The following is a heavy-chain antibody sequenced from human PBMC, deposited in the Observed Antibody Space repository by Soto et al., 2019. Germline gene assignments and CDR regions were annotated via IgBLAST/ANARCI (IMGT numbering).Heavy chain of an antibody. V-gene: IGHV3-9*01. CDR1: GFAFDDYA. CDR2: ISWNGGNI. D-gene: IGHD2-21*02. CDR3: AKDMGPGGGDIDY. Sequence: EVQLVESGGGLVQPGRSLRLSCAASGFAFDDYAMHWVRQTPGKGLEWVSRISWNGGNIGYADSVKGRFIISRDNAKNPLFPQMNSLRGGETAFYFCAKDMGPGGGDIDYWGQGTLVTVSS. J-gene: IGHJ4*02.